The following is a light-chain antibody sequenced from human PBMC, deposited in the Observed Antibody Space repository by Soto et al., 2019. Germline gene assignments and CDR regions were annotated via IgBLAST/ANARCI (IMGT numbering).Light chain of an antibody. CDR2: GAS. CDR1: QSVSSN. V-gene: IGKV3-15*01. CDR3: QQYNNWPRT. Sequence: EIVMTQSTATLSVSPGERATRSCRASQSVSSNLAWYQQKPGQADRLLIYGASTRATGITARFSGSGSGTEFTITISSLQSEDFAVYYCQQYNNWPRTFGQGTKVDIK. J-gene: IGKJ1*01.